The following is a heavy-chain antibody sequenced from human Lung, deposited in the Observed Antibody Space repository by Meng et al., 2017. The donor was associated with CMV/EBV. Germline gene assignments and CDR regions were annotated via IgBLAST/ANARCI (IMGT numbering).Heavy chain of an antibody. Sequence: SXXASGFSFTNSWVGWVRQMPGKGLEWMAFIYPGDSETKYSPAFQGQVTISADKSISTAYLQWSSLKASDTAMYYCAKAPNLYYYYGLDVWGQGTXVTVSS. CDR1: GFSFTNSW. J-gene: IGHJ6*02. V-gene: IGHV5-51*01. CDR3: AKAPNLYYYYGLDV. CDR2: IYPGDSET.